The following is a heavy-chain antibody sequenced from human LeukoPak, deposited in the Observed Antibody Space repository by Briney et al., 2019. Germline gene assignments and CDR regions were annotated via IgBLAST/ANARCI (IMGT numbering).Heavy chain of an antibody. CDR3: ARIGTYAEFDY. CDR2: INPSDTDM. V-gene: IGHV5-51*01. J-gene: IGHJ4*02. Sequence: GEPLKISCKGSGYRFPTYWSGWVGQMPGKGLEWLGIINPSDTDMRYSPSFQGHVTISADNSISTAYLQWSSRKASDTAMYYFARIGTYAEFDYWGQGSLVTVSS. CDR1: GYRFPTYW. D-gene: IGHD6-13*01.